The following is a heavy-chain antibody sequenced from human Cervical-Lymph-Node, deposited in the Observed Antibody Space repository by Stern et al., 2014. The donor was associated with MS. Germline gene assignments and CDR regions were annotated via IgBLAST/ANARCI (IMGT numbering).Heavy chain of an antibody. V-gene: IGHV1-58*01. CDR1: GFPFTSSA. Sequence: QMQLVQSCPEVKKPGTSLKVSCKASGFPFTSSAVPWVRQARGQRLEWIGCSVVGSGNTNYAQKCQERVTITRDMSTSTAYMELSSLRSEDTAVYYCAAEPMYYSDSVGAFDIWGQGTMVTVSS. J-gene: IGHJ3*02. D-gene: IGHD3-22*01. CDR3: AAEPMYYSDSVGAFDI. CDR2: SVVGSGNT.